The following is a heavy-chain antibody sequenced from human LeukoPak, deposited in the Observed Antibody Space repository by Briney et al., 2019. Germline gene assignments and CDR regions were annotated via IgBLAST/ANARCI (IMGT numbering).Heavy chain of an antibody. J-gene: IGHJ4*02. CDR3: ARVSYSSSSYFDY. V-gene: IGHV3-21*01. CDR2: ISSSSSYI. Sequence: GGSLRLSCAASGFTFSSYSMNWVRQAPGKGLEWVSSISSSSSYIYYADSVKGRFTISRDNAKNSLYLQMNSLRAEDTAVYYCARVSYSSSSYFDYWGQGTLVTVSS. CDR1: GFTFSSYS. D-gene: IGHD6-6*01.